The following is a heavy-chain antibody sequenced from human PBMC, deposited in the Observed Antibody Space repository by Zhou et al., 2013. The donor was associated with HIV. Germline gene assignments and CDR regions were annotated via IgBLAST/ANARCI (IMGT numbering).Heavy chain of an antibody. Sequence: QVQLLQSGAEVKKPGSSVKVSCQASGGTFNTISWVRQAPGQGFEWMGGIIPYYDTKNYAQKFLGRLTLTADESRRTAYMELSGLTSEDTAVYYCSRVVFDRSDYWGQGTLVTVSS. D-gene: IGHD3-9*01. J-gene: IGHJ4*02. CDR1: GGTFNT. CDR3: SRVVFDRSDY. CDR2: IIPYYDTK. V-gene: IGHV1-69*12.